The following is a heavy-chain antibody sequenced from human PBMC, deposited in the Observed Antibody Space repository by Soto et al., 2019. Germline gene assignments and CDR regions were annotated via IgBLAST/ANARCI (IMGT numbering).Heavy chain of an antibody. D-gene: IGHD3-9*01. J-gene: IGHJ6*02. Sequence: QVQLVQSGAEVKKPGASVKVSCKASGYTFTSYDINWVRQATGQGLEWMGWMNPNSGNTAYAQKFRGRATMPSNTPTIKAYMEVSSLRSEDTAGDYCARVYFDWLLSATWEYYCGMDVWGQGTTVTVSS. CDR3: ARVYFDWLLSATWEYYCGMDV. CDR1: GYTFTSYD. CDR2: MNPNSGNT. V-gene: IGHV1-8*01.